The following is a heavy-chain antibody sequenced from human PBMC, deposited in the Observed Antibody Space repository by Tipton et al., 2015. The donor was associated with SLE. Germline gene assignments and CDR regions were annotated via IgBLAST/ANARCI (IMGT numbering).Heavy chain of an antibody. D-gene: IGHD3-9*01. J-gene: IGHJ4*02. CDR1: GGSISSGSYY. Sequence: TLSLTCTVSGGSISSGSYYWSWIRQPAGKGLEWIGRIYTSGSTNYNPSLKSRVTISVDTSKNQFSLKLSSVTAADTAVYYCAREYDILTGSFDYWGQGTPVTVSS. CDR2: IYTSGST. CDR3: AREYDILTGSFDY. V-gene: IGHV4-61*02.